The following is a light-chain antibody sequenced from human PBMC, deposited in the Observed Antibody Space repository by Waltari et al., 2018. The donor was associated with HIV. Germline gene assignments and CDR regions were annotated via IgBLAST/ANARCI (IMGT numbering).Light chain of an antibody. Sequence: QSVLTQSPSASGTPGQRVTISCSGSSSNIGSDTVDWYQQLPGTAPNLLIYSNNQRPSGVPDRFSGSKSGTAASLAISGLQSEDEADYYCAAWDASLNGWVFGGGTKLTVL. CDR2: SNN. CDR3: AAWDASLNGWV. J-gene: IGLJ3*02. CDR1: SSNIGSDT. V-gene: IGLV1-44*01.